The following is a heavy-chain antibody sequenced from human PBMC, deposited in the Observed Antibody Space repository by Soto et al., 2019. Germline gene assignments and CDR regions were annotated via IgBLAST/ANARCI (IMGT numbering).Heavy chain of an antibody. CDR3: ARVSGNDAFDI. CDR1: GGSISSSNW. V-gene: IGHV4-4*02. J-gene: IGHJ3*02. Sequence: QVQLQESGPGLVKPSGTLSLTCAVSGGSISSSNWWSWVRQPPGKGLEWIGEIYHSGSTNYNPSLKIRVTISVDKSKNQFSLKLRSVTAADTALYYCARVSGNDAFDIWGQGTMVTVSS. CDR2: IYHSGST. D-gene: IGHD3-22*01.